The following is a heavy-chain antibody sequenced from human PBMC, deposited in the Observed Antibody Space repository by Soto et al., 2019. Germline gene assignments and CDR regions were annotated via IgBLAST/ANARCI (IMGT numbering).Heavy chain of an antibody. Sequence: QEQLVQSGAEVKKPGAPVKVSCKASGYTFSNYNINWVRQASGQGLEWMGWMNPDSGNIGYAEKFQGRVTMTRNRSISTAYMELSGLRSEDTAVYYCAREAASDPSFYYHYMDVWGKGTTVTVSS. CDR1: GYTFSNYN. CDR3: AREAASDPSFYYHYMDV. J-gene: IGHJ6*03. D-gene: IGHD3-10*01. CDR2: MNPDSGNI. V-gene: IGHV1-8*01.